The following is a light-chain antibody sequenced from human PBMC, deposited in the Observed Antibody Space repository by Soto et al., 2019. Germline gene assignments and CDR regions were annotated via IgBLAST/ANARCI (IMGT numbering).Light chain of an antibody. CDR1: QSVSSN. J-gene: IGKJ4*01. CDR2: GAS. CDR3: QQYSEWPLT. V-gene: IGKV3-15*01. Sequence: EIVMTQSPATLSVSPGERATLSCRASQSVSSNLAWYQQKTGQAPSLLINGASTRTTGIPARFSGSGSGTEFTLTISSLQSEDFAVYHCQQYSEWPLTFGGGTKVEIK.